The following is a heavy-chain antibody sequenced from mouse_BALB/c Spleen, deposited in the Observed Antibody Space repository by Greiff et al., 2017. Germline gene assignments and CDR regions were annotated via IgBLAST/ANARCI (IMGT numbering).Heavy chain of an antibody. CDR1: GYNFTSYW. D-gene: IGHD1-2*01. Sequence: QVQLQQPGAELVKPGTSVKLSCKASGYNFTSYWINWVKLRPGQGLEWIGDIYPGSGSTNYNEKFKSKATLTVDTSSSTAYMQLSSLASEDSALYYGASDSLLRLRTPFAYWGQGTLVTVSA. CDR3: ASDSLLRLRTPFAY. V-gene: IGHV1-55*01. J-gene: IGHJ3*01. CDR2: IYPGSGST.